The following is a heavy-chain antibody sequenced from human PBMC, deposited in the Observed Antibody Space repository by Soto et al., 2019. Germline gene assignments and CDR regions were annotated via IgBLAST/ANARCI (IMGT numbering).Heavy chain of an antibody. CDR2: ISSSSSTI. CDR1: GFTFSSYS. D-gene: IGHD3-3*01. Sequence: VESLRISCAASGFTFSSYSMNWVRQAPGKGLEWVSYISSSSSTIYYADSVKGRFTISRDNAKNSLYLQMNSLRDEDTAVYYCARDSPRAFTIFGVAPLDYWGQGTLVTVSS. V-gene: IGHV3-48*02. J-gene: IGHJ4*02. CDR3: ARDSPRAFTIFGVAPLDY.